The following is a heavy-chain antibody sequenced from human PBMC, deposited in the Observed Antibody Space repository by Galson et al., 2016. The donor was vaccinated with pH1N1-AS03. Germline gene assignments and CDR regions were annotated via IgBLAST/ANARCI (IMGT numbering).Heavy chain of an antibody. J-gene: IGHJ3*02. CDR1: GSDFINYW. D-gene: IGHD2-21*01. CDR3: ARHSQSETYSEPFDI. Sequence: QSGAEVKKPGDSLKISCKASGSDFINYWIGWVRQMPGKGLEWMGVIDPRDSDARYSSSFQGQVTISADKSITTAHLQWGRLKASDTGMYFCARHSQSETYSEPFDIWGQGTMVTVSS. V-gene: IGHV5-51*01. CDR2: IDPRDSDA.